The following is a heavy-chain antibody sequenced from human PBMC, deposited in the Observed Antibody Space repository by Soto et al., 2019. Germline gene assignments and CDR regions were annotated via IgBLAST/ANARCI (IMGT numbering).Heavy chain of an antibody. CDR1: GGSINTVNYY. Sequence: PSETLSLTCTVSGGSINTVNYYWSWIRQSPDKGLEWIGYMYHSGSTYYNPSLTSRVTISIDRSKNQFSLKLSSVTAADTAVYYCARVPDYWGQGTLVTAPQ. J-gene: IGHJ4*02. D-gene: IGHD2-2*01. CDR3: ARVPDY. CDR2: MYHSGST. V-gene: IGHV4-30-2*06.